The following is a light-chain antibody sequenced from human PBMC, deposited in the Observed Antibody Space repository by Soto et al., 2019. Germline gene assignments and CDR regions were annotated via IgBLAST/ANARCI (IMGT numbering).Light chain of an antibody. J-gene: IGKJ1*01. CDR3: QQRTNSPPWT. CDR1: QSLVHSDGNTY. V-gene: IGKV2-24*01. Sequence: DIVMTQTPLSSPVTLGQPASISCRSSQSLVHSDGNTYLSWLQQRPGQVPRLLIYGVSKRAPAIPPRFSGSGSGTDFTLSVSGLETEDFATYYCQQRTNSPPWTFGQGTRVELK. CDR2: GVS.